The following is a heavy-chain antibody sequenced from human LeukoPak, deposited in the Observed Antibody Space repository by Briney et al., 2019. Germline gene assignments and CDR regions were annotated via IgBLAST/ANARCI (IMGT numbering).Heavy chain of an antibody. CDR2: ISSDGSRV. V-gene: IGHV3-74*01. D-gene: IGHD3-16*01. CDR1: GFTFSDYW. CDR3: AKDDNYIRFLS. J-gene: IGHJ5*02. Sequence: PGGSLRLSCAASGFTFSDYWMHWVRQAPGKGLVWVSRISSDGSRVTYADSVKGRFTISRDNSKNTLYLQMKSLRAENTAVYYCAKDDNYIRFLSWGQGTLVTVSS.